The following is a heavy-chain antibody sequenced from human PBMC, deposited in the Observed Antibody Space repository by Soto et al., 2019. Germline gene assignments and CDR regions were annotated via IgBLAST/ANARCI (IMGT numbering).Heavy chain of an antibody. D-gene: IGHD6-6*01. J-gene: IGHJ4*02. CDR3: ARVDSSGSFDY. CDR1: GGSFSGYY. Sequence: SETLSLTCAVYGGSFSGYYWSWIRQPPGKGLEWIGEINHSGSTNYNPSLKSRVTISVDTSKNQFSLKLSSVTAADTAVYYCARVDSSGSFDYWGQGTLVTVSS. CDR2: INHSGST. V-gene: IGHV4-34*01.